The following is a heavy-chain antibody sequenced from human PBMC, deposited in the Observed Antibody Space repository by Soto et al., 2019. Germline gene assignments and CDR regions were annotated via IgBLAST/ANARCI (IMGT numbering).Heavy chain of an antibody. D-gene: IGHD6-13*01. V-gene: IGHV4-30-4*01. Sequence: PSETLSLTCTVSGGSIRSGDYYWSWIRQTPERGLEWCGYVHYSGNTFYNPSLKSRATISLDTSRNQFSLNLSSVTAADSAVYYCAREIMAADHFDYWGQGARVTVSS. CDR1: GGSIRSGDYY. J-gene: IGHJ4*02. CDR3: AREIMAADHFDY. CDR2: VHYSGNT.